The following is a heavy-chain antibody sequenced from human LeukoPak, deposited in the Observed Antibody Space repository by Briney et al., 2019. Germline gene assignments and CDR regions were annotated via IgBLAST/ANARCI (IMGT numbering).Heavy chain of an antibody. CDR1: GFTFSSYW. CDR3: AGERGDQTDY. Sequence: GGSLRLSCAASGFTFSSYWMHWVRQAPGKGLVWVSRINSDGSTTGYADSVKGRFTISRDNTKNTLYLQMNSLRAEDTAVYYCAGERGDQTDYWGQGTRDTVSS. CDR2: INSDGSTT. D-gene: IGHD3-16*01. V-gene: IGHV3-74*01. J-gene: IGHJ4*02.